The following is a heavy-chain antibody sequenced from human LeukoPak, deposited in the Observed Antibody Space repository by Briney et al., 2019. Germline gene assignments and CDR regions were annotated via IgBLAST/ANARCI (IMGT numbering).Heavy chain of an antibody. CDR1: GFTLSSYA. D-gene: IGHD2-21*02. Sequence: RTGGSLRLSCAASGFTLSSYAMSWVRQAPGKGLEWVSAISGSGGSTYYADSVKGRFTISRDNSKNTLYLQMNSLRAEDTAVYYCAKPKSRAYCGGDCYPFDYWGQGTLVTVSS. J-gene: IGHJ4*02. V-gene: IGHV3-23*01. CDR3: AKPKSRAYCGGDCYPFDY. CDR2: ISGSGGST.